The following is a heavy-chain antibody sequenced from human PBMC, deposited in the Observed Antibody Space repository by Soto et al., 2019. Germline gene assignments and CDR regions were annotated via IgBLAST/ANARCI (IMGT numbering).Heavy chain of an antibody. CDR1: GLTVSGKKY. J-gene: IGHJ3*01. CDR3: ATWHLQEHAYDV. V-gene: IGHV3-53*01. CDR2: FYDLDGT. D-gene: IGHD4-4*01. Sequence: DVQLVESGGGLIQPGGSLRLSCAVSGLTVSGKKYVAWVRQAPGKGREWVSGFYDLDGTYYADSLKGRFTTSGDSSRTIVYLQMNDLRPEDTAVYYCATWHLQEHAYDVWGQGTTVTVSS.